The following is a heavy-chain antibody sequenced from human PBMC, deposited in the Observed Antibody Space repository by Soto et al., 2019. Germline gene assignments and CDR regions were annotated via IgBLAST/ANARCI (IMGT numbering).Heavy chain of an antibody. CDR1: GGSISSDDYF. V-gene: IGHV4-30-4*01. CDR3: ARDQGGDYTDY. J-gene: IGHJ4*02. D-gene: IGHD4-17*01. CDR2: IYYSGST. Sequence: QVPLQGSGPGLVRPSQTLSLTCTVPGGSISSDDYFWSWIRQPPGKGLEWIGHIYYSGSTYYNPSLKSRVTISVETSKNQFSLRLTSVTAADTAIYYCARDQGGDYTDYWGQGTLVTVSS.